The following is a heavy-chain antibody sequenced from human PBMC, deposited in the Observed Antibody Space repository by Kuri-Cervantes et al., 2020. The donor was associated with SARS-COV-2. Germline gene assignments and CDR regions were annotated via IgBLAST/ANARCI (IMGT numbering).Heavy chain of an antibody. Sequence: GSLRLSCTVSGGSISSYYWSWIRQPPGKGLEWIGEINHSGSTNYNPSLKSRVTISVDTSKNQFSLKLSSVTAADTAVYYCARLVVVPAAIGGWAYYYYYYMDVWGKGTTVTVSS. J-gene: IGHJ6*03. V-gene: IGHV4-34*01. D-gene: IGHD2-2*01. CDR1: GGSISSYY. CDR2: INHSGST. CDR3: ARLVVVPAAIGGWAYYYYYYMDV.